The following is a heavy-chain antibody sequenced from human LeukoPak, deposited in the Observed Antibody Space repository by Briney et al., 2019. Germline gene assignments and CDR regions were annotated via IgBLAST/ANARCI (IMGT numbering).Heavy chain of an antibody. CDR3: ARGTHLYYYDSSGFHFDY. V-gene: IGHV1-8*01. CDR1: GYTFTSYD. D-gene: IGHD3-22*01. CDR2: MNPNSGNT. J-gene: IGHJ4*02. Sequence: ASVKVSCKASGYTFTSYDINWVRQATGQGLEWMGWMNPNSGNTGYAQKFQGRVTMTRNTSISTAYMELSSLRSEDTAGYYCARGTHLYYYDSSGFHFDYWGQGALVTVSS.